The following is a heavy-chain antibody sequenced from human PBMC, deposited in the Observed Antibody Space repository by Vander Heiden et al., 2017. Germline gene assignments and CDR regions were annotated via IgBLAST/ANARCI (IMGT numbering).Heavy chain of an antibody. D-gene: IGHD6-13*01. V-gene: IGHV4-61*01. CDR3: ARGSSWSSDY. CDR1: GGSVSSSSSY. CDR2: IYHSGST. Sequence: QVQLQESGPGQVKPSETLSITCTVSGGSVSSSSSYWSWVRQPPGKGLEWIGNIYHSGSTNYNPSLKSRVTISIDTSKNQFSRRLRSVTAADTAVYYCARGSSWSSDYWGQGTLVPVSS. J-gene: IGHJ4*02.